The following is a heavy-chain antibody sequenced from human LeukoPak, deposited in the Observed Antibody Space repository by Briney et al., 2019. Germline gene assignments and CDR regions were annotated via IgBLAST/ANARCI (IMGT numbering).Heavy chain of an antibody. V-gene: IGHV3-23*01. Sequence: LPGGSLRLSCAASGFTFSTYAITWVRQGPGKGLEWVSAIRHDGDRTYYANSVRGRFTISRDNSKDTVYLQINGLRVEDTAVYYCAREQSGTRGWYTVDYWGQGTLVTVSS. D-gene: IGHD6-19*01. CDR1: GFTFSTYA. J-gene: IGHJ4*02. CDR3: AREQSGTRGWYTVDY. CDR2: IRHDGDRT.